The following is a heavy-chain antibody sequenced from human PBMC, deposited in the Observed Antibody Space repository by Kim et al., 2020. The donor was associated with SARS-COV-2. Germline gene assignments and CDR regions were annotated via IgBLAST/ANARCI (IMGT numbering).Heavy chain of an antibody. CDR3: ARRLTTEKHAYYYYGMDV. D-gene: IGHD4-4*01. J-gene: IGHJ6*02. V-gene: IGHV4-34*01. Sequence: KSRVTISVDTTKNQFSLKLSSVTAADTAVYYCARRLTTEKHAYYYYGMDVWGQGTTVTVSS.